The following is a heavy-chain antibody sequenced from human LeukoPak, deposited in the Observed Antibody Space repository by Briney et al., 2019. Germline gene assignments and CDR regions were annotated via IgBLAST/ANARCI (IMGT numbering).Heavy chain of an antibody. CDR3: AGDQIYYGSGSWFRY. CDR1: GFTFSSYW. V-gene: IGHV3-7*01. D-gene: IGHD3-10*01. J-gene: IGHJ4*02. CDR2: IKQDGSEK. Sequence: GGSLRLSCAASGFTFSSYWMSWVCQAPGKGLEWVANIKQDGSEKYYVDSVKGRFTISRDNAKNSLYLQMNSLRAEDTAVYYCAGDQIYYGSGSWFRYWGQGTLVTVSS.